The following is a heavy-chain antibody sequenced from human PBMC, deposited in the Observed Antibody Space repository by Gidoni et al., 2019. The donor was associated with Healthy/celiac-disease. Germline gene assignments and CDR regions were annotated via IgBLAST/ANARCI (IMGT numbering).Heavy chain of an antibody. Sequence: EVQLLESGGGLVQPGGSLRPHCAASGLTFSSYAMSWFRQAPGKGLEWVSAISGSGGSTYYADSVKGRFTISRDNSKNTLYLQMNSLRAEDTAVYYCAKAPHYYDSSGYNYWGQGTLVTVSS. CDR1: GLTFSSYA. CDR2: ISGSGGST. V-gene: IGHV3-23*01. D-gene: IGHD3-22*01. CDR3: AKAPHYYDSSGYNY. J-gene: IGHJ4*02.